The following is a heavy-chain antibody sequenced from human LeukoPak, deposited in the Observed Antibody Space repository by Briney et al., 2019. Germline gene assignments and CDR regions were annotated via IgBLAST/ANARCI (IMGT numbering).Heavy chain of an antibody. CDR2: ISGSGDNT. J-gene: IGHJ4*02. CDR3: AKRSGYTTGWFFDF. CDR1: GFSFSSYA. V-gene: IGHV3-23*01. D-gene: IGHD6-19*01. Sequence: PGGSLKLSCAASGFSFSSYAMSWVRQAPGKGLEWVSSISGSGDNTYYAESVKGRFTISRDNSKNTLFLQVNSLRAEDTAVFYCAKRSGYTTGWFFDFWGQGTLVTVSS.